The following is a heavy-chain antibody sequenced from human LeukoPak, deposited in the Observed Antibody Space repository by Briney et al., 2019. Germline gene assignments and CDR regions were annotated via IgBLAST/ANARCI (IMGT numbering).Heavy chain of an antibody. V-gene: IGHV1-69*04. CDR2: IIPILGIA. CDR1: GGTFSSYA. D-gene: IGHD3-22*01. J-gene: IGHJ3*02. Sequence: GASVKVSCKASGGTFSSYAISWVRQAPGQGLEWMGRIIPILGIANYAQKFQGRVTITADKSTSTAYMELSSLRSEDTAVYYCARAPRPSHYHDSSGFLAFDIWGQGTMVTVSS. CDR3: ARAPRPSHYHDSSGFLAFDI.